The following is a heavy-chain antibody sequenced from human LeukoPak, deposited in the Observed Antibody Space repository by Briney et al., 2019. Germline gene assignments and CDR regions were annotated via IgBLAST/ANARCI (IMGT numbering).Heavy chain of an antibody. CDR2: IKQDGSEK. Sequence: PGGSLRLSCAASGFTFSSYWMSWVRQAPGKGLEWVANIKQDGSEKYYVDSVKGRSTISRDNAKNSLYLQMNSLRAEDTALYYCAKDILNDILTGYGSGTDYWGQGTLVIVSS. CDR3: AKDILNDILTGYGSGTDY. V-gene: IGHV3-7*03. CDR1: GFTFSSYW. J-gene: IGHJ4*02. D-gene: IGHD3-9*01.